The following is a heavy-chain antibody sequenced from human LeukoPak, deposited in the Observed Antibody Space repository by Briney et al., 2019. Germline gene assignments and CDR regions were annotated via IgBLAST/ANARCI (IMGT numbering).Heavy chain of an antibody. D-gene: IGHD4-11*01. V-gene: IGHV4-34*01. CDR2: INHSGST. CDR3: ARDERETYSNPFDY. J-gene: IGHJ4*02. CDR1: GGSFSGYY. Sequence: SETLSLTCAVYGGSFSGYYWSWIRQPPGKGLEWIGEINHSGSTNYNPSLKSRVTISVDTSKNQFSLKLSSVTAADTAVYYCARDERETYSNPFDYWGQGTLVTVSS.